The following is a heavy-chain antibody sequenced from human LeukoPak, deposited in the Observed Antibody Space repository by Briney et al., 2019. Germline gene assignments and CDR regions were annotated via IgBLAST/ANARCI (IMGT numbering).Heavy chain of an antibody. J-gene: IGHJ4*02. CDR1: GFTFSSYW. Sequence: GGSLRLSCAASGFTFSSYWMSWVRQAPGKGLEWVANIKKDGSEKYYVDSVKGRFTISRDNAKNSLYLQMNSLRAEDTAVYYCARGEYYYDSSGYYDYWGQGTLVTVSS. D-gene: IGHD3-22*01. V-gene: IGHV3-7*01. CDR2: IKKDGSEK. CDR3: ARGEYYYDSSGYYDY.